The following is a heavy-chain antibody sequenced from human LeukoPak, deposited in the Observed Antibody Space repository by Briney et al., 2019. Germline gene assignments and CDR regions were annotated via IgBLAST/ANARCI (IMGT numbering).Heavy chain of an antibody. CDR3: ARDPRINCSGGSCYSGYFDY. D-gene: IGHD2-15*01. CDR1: GYTFTSYY. J-gene: IGHJ4*02. CDR2: INPNSGGT. Sequence: ASVKVSCKASGYTFTSYYMHWVRQAPGQGLEWMGWINPNSGGTNYAQKFQGRVTMTRDTSISTAYMELSRLRSDDTAVYYCARDPRINCSGGSCYSGYFDYWGQGTLVTVSS. V-gene: IGHV1-2*02.